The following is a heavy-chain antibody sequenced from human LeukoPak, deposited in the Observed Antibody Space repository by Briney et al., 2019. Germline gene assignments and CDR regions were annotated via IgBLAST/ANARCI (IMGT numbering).Heavy chain of an antibody. V-gene: IGHV3-48*03. D-gene: IGHD6-19*01. J-gene: IGHJ4*02. CDR3: ARVWGIAVAGTLDY. CDR2: ISSSGSTI. Sequence: GGSLRLSCAASGFTFSFYEMNWVRQAPGKGLEWVSYISSSGSTIYYADSVKGRFTISRDNAKNSPYLQMNSLRAEDTAVYYCARVWGIAVAGTLDYWGQGTLVTVSS. CDR1: GFTFSFYE.